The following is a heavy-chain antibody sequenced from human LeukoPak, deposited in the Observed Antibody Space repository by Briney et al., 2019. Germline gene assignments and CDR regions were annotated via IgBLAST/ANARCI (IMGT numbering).Heavy chain of an antibody. V-gene: IGHV1-2*04. Sequence: ASVKVSCKASGYTFTGYYMHWVRQAPGQGLEWMGWINPNSGGTNYAQKFQGWVTMTRDMSISTAYMELSRLRSDDTAVYYCARGGDYLYYYNSSGYLNHFDYWGQGTLATVSS. D-gene: IGHD3-22*01. CDR2: INPNSGGT. CDR3: ARGGDYLYYYNSSGYLNHFDY. J-gene: IGHJ4*02. CDR1: GYTFTGYY.